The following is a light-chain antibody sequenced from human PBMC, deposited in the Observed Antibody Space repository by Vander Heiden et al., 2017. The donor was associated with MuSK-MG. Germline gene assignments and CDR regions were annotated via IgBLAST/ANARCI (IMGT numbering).Light chain of an antibody. J-gene: IGKJ5*01. CDR2: AAS. CDR3: QQSYSTLG. V-gene: IGKV1-39*01. Sequence: DIQMTQSPSSLSASVGDRVTITRRASQSISSYLNWYQQKPGKAPKLLIYAASSLQSGVPSRFSGSGSGTDFTLTISSLQPEDFATYYCQQSYSTLGFGQGTRLEIK. CDR1: QSISSY.